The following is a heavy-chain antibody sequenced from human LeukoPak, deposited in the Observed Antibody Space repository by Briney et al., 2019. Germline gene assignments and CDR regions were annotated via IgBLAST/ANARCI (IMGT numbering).Heavy chain of an antibody. CDR1: GFSFSSYE. J-gene: IGHJ3*02. Sequence: PGGSLRLSCAASGFSFSSYEINWVRQAPGKGLEWVSYIGSSGSTVYYADSVKGRFTISRDNAKKSLYLQMNSLRDEDTAVYYCARHTLLYADSPDAFDMWGQGTMVTVSS. D-gene: IGHD4-17*01. V-gene: IGHV3-48*03. CDR2: IGSSGSTV. CDR3: ARHTLLYADSPDAFDM.